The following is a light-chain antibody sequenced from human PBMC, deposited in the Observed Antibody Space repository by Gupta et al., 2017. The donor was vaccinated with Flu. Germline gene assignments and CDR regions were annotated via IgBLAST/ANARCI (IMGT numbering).Light chain of an antibody. V-gene: IGKV3-11*01. Sequence: EIVLTQSPATLSLSPGERATLSCRASQNIITYLAWYQLKPGQAPTLLISDASNRASGIPARFSGSGSGTEFTLTISSREPEDSAIYYCQQRDNWPLTFGRGTKVDI. CDR1: QNIITY. CDR3: QQRDNWPLT. CDR2: DAS. J-gene: IGKJ4*01.